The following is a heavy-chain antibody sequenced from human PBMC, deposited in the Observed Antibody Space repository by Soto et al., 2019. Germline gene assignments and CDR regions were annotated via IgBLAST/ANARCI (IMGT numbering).Heavy chain of an antibody. CDR1: GYTFTSYG. Sequence: ASVKVSCKASGYTFTSYGISWVRQAPGQGLEWMGWISAYNGNTSYAQKLQGRVTMTTDTSTSTAYMELRSLRSDDTAVYYCARDGRYCRSTSCYSHYYGMDVWGQGTTVTVSS. CDR2: ISAYNGNT. D-gene: IGHD2-2*01. J-gene: IGHJ6*02. V-gene: IGHV1-18*01. CDR3: ARDGRYCRSTSCYSHYYGMDV.